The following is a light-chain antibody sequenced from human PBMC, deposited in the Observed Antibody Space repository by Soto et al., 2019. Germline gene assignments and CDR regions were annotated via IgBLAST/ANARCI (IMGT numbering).Light chain of an antibody. CDR3: AVWDDRLSGL. Sequence: QSVLTQPPSVSGAPGQSVTISCTGSSSNIGAGHDVHWYQQFPGTAPKVLIYRDDQRPSGVPDRFSGSKSGTSASLAISGLRSEDEAAYYCAVWDDRLSGLFGGGTQLTVL. CDR2: RDD. V-gene: IGLV1-47*01. CDR1: SSNIGAGHD. J-gene: IGLJ3*02.